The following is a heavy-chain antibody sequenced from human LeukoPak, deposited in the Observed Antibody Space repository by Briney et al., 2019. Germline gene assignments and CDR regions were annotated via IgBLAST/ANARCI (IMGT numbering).Heavy chain of an antibody. CDR3: AKRLVGAKGFDY. J-gene: IGHJ4*02. CDR2: ISGSGGST. D-gene: IGHD1-26*01. CDR1: GFTFSSYA. Sequence: GGSLRLSCAASGFTFSSYAMSWVRQARGKGLEWVSAISGSGGSTYYADSVKGRFTISRDNSLNTLYLQMNSLRAEDTAVYYCAKRLVGAKGFDYWGQGTLVTVSS. V-gene: IGHV3-23*01.